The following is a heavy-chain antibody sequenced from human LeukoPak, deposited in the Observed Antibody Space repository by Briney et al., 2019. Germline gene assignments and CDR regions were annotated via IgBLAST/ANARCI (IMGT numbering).Heavy chain of an antibody. V-gene: IGHV1-2*02. J-gene: IGHJ4*02. CDR1: GYTFTRYY. Sequence: ASVKVSCKASGYTFTRYYMHWVRQAPGQGLEWMGWINPNSGGTNCAQKFQGRVTMTRDTSISTAYMELSRLRSDDTAVYYCARADRGDLLWFRVFGRFDYWGQGTLVTVSS. D-gene: IGHD3-10*01. CDR3: ARADRGDLLWFRVFGRFDY. CDR2: INPNSGGT.